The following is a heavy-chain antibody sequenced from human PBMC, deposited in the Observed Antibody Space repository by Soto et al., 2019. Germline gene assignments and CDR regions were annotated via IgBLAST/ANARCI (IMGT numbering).Heavy chain of an antibody. J-gene: IGHJ4*02. CDR3: TRVRFDDFWSGYSTAEYYFDY. CDR1: GFTFGDYA. V-gene: IGHV3-49*03. Sequence: GGSLRLSCTASGFTFGDYAMSWFRQAPGKEPEWVGFIRSKAYGGTTEYAASVKGRFTISRDDSKSIAYLQMNSLKTEDTAVYYCTRVRFDDFWSGYSTAEYYFDYWGQGT. D-gene: IGHD3-3*01. CDR2: IRSKAYGGTT.